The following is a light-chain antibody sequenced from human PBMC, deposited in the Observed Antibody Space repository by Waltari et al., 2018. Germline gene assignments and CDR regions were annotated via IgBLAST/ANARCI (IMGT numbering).Light chain of an antibody. CDR1: NSDIGFYNH. CDR2: DVS. CDR3: NSYTGSNSWV. Sequence: QSALTQPASVSGSPGQSITISCTRTNSDIGFYNHVSWYRQYPGKSPKLIIYDVSERPSGVSSRFSSSKSGNTASLTISGLQADDEADYYCNSYTGSNSWVFGGGTKVTVL. V-gene: IGLV2-14*01. J-gene: IGLJ3*02.